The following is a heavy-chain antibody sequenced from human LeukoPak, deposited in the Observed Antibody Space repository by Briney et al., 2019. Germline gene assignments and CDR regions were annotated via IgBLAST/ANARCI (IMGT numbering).Heavy chain of an antibody. Sequence: PGGSLRLSCAASGFTFSSYWMSWVRQAPGKGLEWVSAISGSGGSTYYADSVKGRFTISRDNSKNTLYLQMNSLRAEDTAVYYCAKDLEWGRVGANYYDSSGYLLAGTYMDVWGKGTTVTVSS. CDR1: GFTFSSYW. CDR2: ISGSGGST. CDR3: AKDLEWGRVGANYYDSSGYLLAGTYMDV. J-gene: IGHJ6*03. V-gene: IGHV3-23*01. D-gene: IGHD3-22*01.